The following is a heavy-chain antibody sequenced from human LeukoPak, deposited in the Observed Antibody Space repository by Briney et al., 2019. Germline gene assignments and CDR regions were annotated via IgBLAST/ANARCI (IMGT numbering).Heavy chain of an antibody. D-gene: IGHD3-9*01. CDR3: ARKAGSTGYYIFDY. CDR1: GGTFSSYA. Sequence: ASVKVSCKTSGGTFSSYAISWVRQAPGQGLEWVGAIIPIFGTANYAQKFQGRVTITADESTSTAYMELSSLRSEDTAVYYCARKAGSTGYYIFDYWGQGTLASVSS. CDR2: IIPIFGTA. V-gene: IGHV1-69*13. J-gene: IGHJ4*02.